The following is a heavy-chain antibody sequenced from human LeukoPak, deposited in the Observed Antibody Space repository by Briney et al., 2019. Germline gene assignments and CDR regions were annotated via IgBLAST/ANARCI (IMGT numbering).Heavy chain of an antibody. J-gene: IGHJ4*02. Sequence: PGGSLRLSCAASGFTFSSYWMSWVRQAPGKRLEWVANIKQDGSEKYYVDSVKGRFTISRDNAKNSLYLQMNSLRAEDTAVYFCARDGAARGSGSFGDWGQGTLVTVSS. CDR2: IKQDGSEK. D-gene: IGHD3-10*01. CDR3: ARDGAARGSGSFGD. CDR1: GFTFSSYW. V-gene: IGHV3-7*01.